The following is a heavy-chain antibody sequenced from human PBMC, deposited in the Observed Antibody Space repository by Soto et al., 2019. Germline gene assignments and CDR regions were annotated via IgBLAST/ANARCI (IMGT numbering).Heavy chain of an antibody. CDR3: ARQMSGATISNYYYGMDV. D-gene: IGHD1-26*01. V-gene: IGHV4-59*01. J-gene: IGHJ6*02. CDR1: GGSISSYY. CDR2: IYYSGST. Sequence: PSETLSLTCTVSGGSISSYYWSWIRQPPGKGLEWIGYIYYSGSTNYNPSLKSRVTISVDTSKNQFSLKLSAVTAADTAVYYCARQMSGATISNYYYGMDVWGQGTTVSGAS.